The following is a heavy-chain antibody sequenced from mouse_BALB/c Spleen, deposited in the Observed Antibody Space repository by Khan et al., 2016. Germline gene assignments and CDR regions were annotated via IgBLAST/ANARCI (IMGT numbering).Heavy chain of an antibody. D-gene: IGHD2-1*01. V-gene: IGHV9-3-1*01. CDR1: GYTFTNYG. CDR2: INTYTGEP. CDR3: ARRLLSYAMDY. J-gene: IGHJ4*01. Sequence: QIQLVQSGPELKKPGETVKISCKASGYTFTNYGMNWVKQAPGKSLKWMGWINTYTGEPTYADDFKGRFAFSLETSASTAYLQIDSLKTEDTATYFCARRLLSYAMDYWGQGTSVTVSS.